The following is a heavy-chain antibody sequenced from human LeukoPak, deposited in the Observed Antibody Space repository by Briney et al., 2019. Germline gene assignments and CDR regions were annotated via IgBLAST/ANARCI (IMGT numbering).Heavy chain of an antibody. Sequence: GGSLRLSCAPSGFTFSSYGMHWVRQAPGKGLEWMGAISSDGTNKLYADSVEGRVTISRDHSKNTLYLQMNSLRPEDTSMYYCAKADFGRSYFDYWGQGTLVTVSS. J-gene: IGHJ4*02. V-gene: IGHV3-30*18. CDR3: AKADFGRSYFDY. CDR2: ISSDGTNK. CDR1: GFTFSSYG. D-gene: IGHD3-10*01.